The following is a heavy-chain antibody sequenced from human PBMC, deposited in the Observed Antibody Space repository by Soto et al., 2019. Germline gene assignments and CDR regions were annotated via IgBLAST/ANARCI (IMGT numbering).Heavy chain of an antibody. CDR2: MNPNSGNT. Sequence: QVQLVQSGDEVKKPGASVKAACKASGYTFTSYDINWMRQATGQGLEWMGWMNPNSGNTGYAQKFQGRVTMTRNTSISTAYMELSSLRSEDTAVHYCARSTNDYGDRHWGQGTLVTVSS. V-gene: IGHV1-8*01. J-gene: IGHJ4*02. CDR3: ARSTNDYGDRH. CDR1: GYTFTSYD. D-gene: IGHD4-17*01.